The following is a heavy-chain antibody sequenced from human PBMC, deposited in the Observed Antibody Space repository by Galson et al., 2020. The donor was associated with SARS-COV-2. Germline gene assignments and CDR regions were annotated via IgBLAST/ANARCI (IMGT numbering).Heavy chain of an antibody. CDR3: ARDEVWWIGGNYDMDG. D-gene: IGHD2-21*01. Sequence: GGSLRLSCAASGFTFSSYGMHWVRQAPGKGLEWVAVIWYDGSNKYYADSVKGRFTISRDNSKNTLYLQMNSLRAEDTAVYYCARDEVWWIGGNYDMDGWGNGSTVTV. CDR1: GFTFSSYG. CDR2: IWYDGSNK. J-gene: IGHJ6*03. V-gene: IGHV3-33*01.